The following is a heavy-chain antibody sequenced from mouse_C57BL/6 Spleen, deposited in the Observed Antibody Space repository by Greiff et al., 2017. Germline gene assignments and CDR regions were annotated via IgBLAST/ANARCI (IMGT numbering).Heavy chain of an antibody. V-gene: IGHV1-82*01. CDR3: ARGELGRWWFDV. J-gene: IGHJ1*03. CDR1: GYAFSSSW. CDR2: IHPGGGDT. D-gene: IGHD4-1*01. Sequence: VQLQQSGPELVKPGASVKISCKASGYAFSSSWMNWVKQRPGKGLEWIGRIHPGGGDTNYNGKFKGKATLTADKSSSTAYMQLSSLTSEDSAVYFGARGELGRWWFDVWGTGTTVTVSS.